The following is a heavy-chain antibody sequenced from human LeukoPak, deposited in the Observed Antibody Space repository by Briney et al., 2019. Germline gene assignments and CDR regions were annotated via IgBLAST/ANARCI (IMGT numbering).Heavy chain of an antibody. CDR3: ARATPSLNYFDY. CDR1: GWSIRRGTYY. J-gene: IGHJ4*02. Sequence: SETLSLTCSVSGWSIRRGTYYWSWIRQPAGKGLEWIGRALSPGSSDFNLFDYNPSFKSRVSMSFDTSKNQFSLKLSSVTAADTAVYYCARATPSLNYFDYWGQGTLVTVSS. V-gene: IGHV4-61*02. CDR2: ALSPGSS. D-gene: IGHD5/OR15-5a*01.